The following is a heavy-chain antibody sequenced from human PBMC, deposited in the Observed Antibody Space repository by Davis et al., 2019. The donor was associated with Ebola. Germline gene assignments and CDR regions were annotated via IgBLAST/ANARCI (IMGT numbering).Heavy chain of an antibody. V-gene: IGHV3-66*01. CDR2: IYRGGPT. CDR3: ALDWLGPPYYYYGMDV. J-gene: IGHJ6*02. D-gene: IGHD3-9*01. CDR1: GFSVSSNH. Sequence: GESLKISCAASGFSVSSNHMSWVRQAPGKGLEWVSVIYRGGPTHYADSVKGRFTISRDNSKNTLYLQMNSLRAEDTAVYYCALDWLGPPYYYYGMDVWGQGTTVTVSS.